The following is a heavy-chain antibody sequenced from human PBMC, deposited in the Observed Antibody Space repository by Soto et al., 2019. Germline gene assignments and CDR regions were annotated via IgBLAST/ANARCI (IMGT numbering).Heavy chain of an antibody. J-gene: IGHJ3*02. CDR3: ARGRWGNWNRIDAFDI. CDR1: GYTFTGYY. V-gene: IGHV1-2*02. D-gene: IGHD1-20*01. CDR2: INPNTDVT. Sequence: ASVKVSCKASGYTFTGYYMHWVRQAPGQGLEWMGWINPNTDVTNYAQRFQGRVTMTRDTSITTAYMELSRLRSDDTAVYYCARGRWGNWNRIDAFDIWGPGTTVTVSS.